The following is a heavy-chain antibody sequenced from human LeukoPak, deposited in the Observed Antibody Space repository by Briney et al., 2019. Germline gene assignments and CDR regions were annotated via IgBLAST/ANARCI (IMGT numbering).Heavy chain of an antibody. V-gene: IGHV4-4*07. CDR3: ARVRGSSGSYEYYHYMDV. CDR1: GGSIRDYY. D-gene: IGHD1-26*01. Sequence: PSETLSLTCTVSGGSIRDYYWSWLRQPAGKGLEWIGRIYTSGSTNYNPSLKSRVTMSVDTSKKQFSLKLSSVTAADTAVYYCARVRGSSGSYEYYHYMDVWGKGTTVTISS. J-gene: IGHJ6*03. CDR2: IYTSGST.